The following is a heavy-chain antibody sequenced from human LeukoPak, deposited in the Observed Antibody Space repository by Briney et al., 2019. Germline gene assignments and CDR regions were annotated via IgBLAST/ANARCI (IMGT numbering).Heavy chain of an antibody. J-gene: IGHJ6*03. Sequence: PSETLSLTCTVSGGSISSYYWSWIRQPPGQGLEWIGYIYYSGSTNYNPSLKSRVTISVDTSKHQFSLKLSSVTAADTAVYYCARGGYSGYDSVYYMDVWGKGTTVTVSS. D-gene: IGHD5-12*01. CDR3: ARGGYSGYDSVYYMDV. CDR2: IYYSGST. V-gene: IGHV4-59*01. CDR1: GGSISSYY.